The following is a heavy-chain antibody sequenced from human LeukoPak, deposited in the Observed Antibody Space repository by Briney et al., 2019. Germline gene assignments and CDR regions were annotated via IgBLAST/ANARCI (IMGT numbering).Heavy chain of an antibody. Sequence: SETLSLTCTVSGGSIRNLYWSWIRQPPGKGLEWIGFIYYSGSTNYNPSLKSRLTISVDTSKNRISLSLNSVTATDTAVYYCARLFPFHGNMRCGMDVWGQGTTVTVSS. CDR1: GGSIRNLY. J-gene: IGHJ6*02. V-gene: IGHV4-59*08. D-gene: IGHD3-16*01. CDR3: ARLFPFHGNMRCGMDV. CDR2: IYYSGST.